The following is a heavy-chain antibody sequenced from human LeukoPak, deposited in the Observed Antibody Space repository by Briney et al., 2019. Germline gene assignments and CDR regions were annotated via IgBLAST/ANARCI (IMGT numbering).Heavy chain of an antibody. CDR2: ISYDGSNK. CDR3: AGWADYYDSRGPGTVWFGA. CDR1: GFTFSSYG. V-gene: IGHV3-30*03. Sequence: GRSLRLSCAASGFTFSSYGMHWVRQAPGKGLEWVAVISYDGSNKYYADSVKGRFTISRDNSKSTLYLQMNSLRAGDTAVYYCAGWADYYDSRGPGTVWFGAWGQGTLVTVSS. J-gene: IGHJ5*02. D-gene: IGHD3-22*01.